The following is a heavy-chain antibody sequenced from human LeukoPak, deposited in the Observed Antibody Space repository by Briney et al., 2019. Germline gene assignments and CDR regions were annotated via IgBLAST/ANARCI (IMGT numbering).Heavy chain of an antibody. CDR1: GYTFTGYY. J-gene: IGHJ5*02. Sequence: ASVKVSFTASGYTFTGYYMHWVRQAPGQGLEWMGWINPKSGGTNYAQKFQGRVTMTRDTSIHTAYMELSRLRSDDTAVYYCAREAYGFDPWGQGALVTVSS. CDR2: INPKSGGT. CDR3: AREAYGFDP. V-gene: IGHV1-2*02.